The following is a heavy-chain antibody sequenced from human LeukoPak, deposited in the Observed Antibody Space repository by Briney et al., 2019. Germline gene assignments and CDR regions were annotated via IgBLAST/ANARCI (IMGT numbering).Heavy chain of an antibody. CDR2: IIPIFGTA. V-gene: IGHV1-69*06. J-gene: IGHJ4*02. CDR3: ASSRGYSSGWSRGYFDY. D-gene: IGHD6-19*01. Sequence: GASVKVSCKASGGTFSSYAISWVRQAPGQGLEWMGGIIPIFGTANYAQKFQGRVTITADKSTSTAYMELSSLRSEDTAVYYCASSRGYSSGWSRGYFDYWGQGTLVTVPS. CDR1: GGTFSSYA.